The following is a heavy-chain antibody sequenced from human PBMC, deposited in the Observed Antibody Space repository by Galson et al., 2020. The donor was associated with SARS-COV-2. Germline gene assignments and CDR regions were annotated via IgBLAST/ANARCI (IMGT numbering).Heavy chain of an antibody. CDR2: ISAYNGNT. CDR1: GYTFTSYG. Sequence: ASVKVSCKASGYTFTSYGISWVRQAPGQGLEWMGWISAYNGNTNYAQKLQGRVTMTTDTSTSTAYMELRSLRSDDTAVYYCAREGILTGYRAPYYYYYMDVWGKGTTVTVSS. V-gene: IGHV1-18*01. CDR3: AREGILTGYRAPYYYYYMDV. J-gene: IGHJ6*03. D-gene: IGHD3-9*01.